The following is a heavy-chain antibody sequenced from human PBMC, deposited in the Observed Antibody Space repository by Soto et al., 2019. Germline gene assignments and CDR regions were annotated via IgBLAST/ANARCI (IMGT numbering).Heavy chain of an antibody. D-gene: IGHD2-21*02. Sequence: QVHLVQSGAEVREPGASVKVSCKASGYTFTSYYIHWVRQAPGQGLEWMGIINPSGGSTRFAQKFQGRVAMTRDTSTRTVYMELSSLRSEDTAMYYCARDGVPYCGGDCHFDYWGQGTLVTVSS. CDR1: GYTFTSYY. CDR3: ARDGVPYCGGDCHFDY. J-gene: IGHJ4*02. V-gene: IGHV1-46*03. CDR2: INPSGGST.